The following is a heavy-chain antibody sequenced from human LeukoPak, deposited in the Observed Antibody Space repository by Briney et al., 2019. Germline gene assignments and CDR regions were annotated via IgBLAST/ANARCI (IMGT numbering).Heavy chain of an antibody. CDR1: GFIFSSYE. CDR2: ISSSGNSI. V-gene: IGHV3-48*03. D-gene: IGHD2/OR15-2a*01. J-gene: IGHJ4*02. CDR3: ARGPILGDY. Sequence: GVSLRLSCVASGFIFSSYEMNWVRQTPGKGLEWLAHISSSGNSIYYADSVRGRFTISRDNAKNSLYLQMNRLRAEDTAVYSCARGPILGDYWGQGTLVTVSS.